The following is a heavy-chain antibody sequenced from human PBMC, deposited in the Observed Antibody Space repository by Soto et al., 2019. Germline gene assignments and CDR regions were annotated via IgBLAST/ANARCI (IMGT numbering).Heavy chain of an antibody. CDR1: GFTLSTHG. Sequence: GGSLRLSCAGSGFTLSTHGMTWVRQAPGKGLEWVSAITGTGGNTYYVDSVKGRFTSSRDNSKNMLYLQMNSVRVEDTAVYYCARIRGYWYGLDVWGQGTTVTVSS. J-gene: IGHJ6*02. CDR3: ARIRGYWYGLDV. V-gene: IGHV3-23*01. CDR2: ITGTGGNT.